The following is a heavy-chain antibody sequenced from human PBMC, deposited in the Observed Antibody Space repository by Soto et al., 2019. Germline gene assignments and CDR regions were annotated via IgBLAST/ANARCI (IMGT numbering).Heavy chain of an antibody. J-gene: IGHJ4*02. D-gene: IGHD2-21*02. Sequence: GGSLRLSCAASGFTFSSYAMSWVRQAPGKGLEWVSAISGSGGSTYYADSVKGRFTISRDNSKNTLYLQMNSLRAEDTAVYYWAKFGSHIVVVTAIPGYFDYWGQGTLVTVSS. CDR1: GFTFSSYA. CDR3: AKFGSHIVVVTAIPGYFDY. V-gene: IGHV3-23*01. CDR2: ISGSGGST.